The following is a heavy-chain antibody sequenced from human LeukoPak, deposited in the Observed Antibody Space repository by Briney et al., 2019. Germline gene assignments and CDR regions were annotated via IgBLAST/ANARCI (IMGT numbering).Heavy chain of an antibody. Sequence: GGSLRLSCAASGFTFSSYWMSWVRQAPGKGLEWVANIKQDGSEKYYVDSVKGRFTISRDNAKNSLFLQMNSRRAEDTAVYYCGRGYSSSWYNRFDYWGQGTLVTVSS. D-gene: IGHD6-13*01. CDR2: IKQDGSEK. CDR3: GRGYSSSWYNRFDY. J-gene: IGHJ4*02. V-gene: IGHV3-7*01. CDR1: GFTFSSYW.